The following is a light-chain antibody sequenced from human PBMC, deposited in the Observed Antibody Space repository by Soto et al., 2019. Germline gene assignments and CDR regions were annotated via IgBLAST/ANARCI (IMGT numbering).Light chain of an antibody. V-gene: IGLV4-69*01. Sequence: QPVLTQSPSASASLGASVKLTCTLSSGHSNYAIAWHQQQSEKGPRYLMKLNSDGSHSKGDGIPDRFSGSSSGAERYLTSSSLQSEDEADYCCQTWGSGIVVFGGGTKLTVL. CDR2: LNSDGSH. CDR1: SGHSNYA. CDR3: QTWGSGIVV. J-gene: IGLJ2*01.